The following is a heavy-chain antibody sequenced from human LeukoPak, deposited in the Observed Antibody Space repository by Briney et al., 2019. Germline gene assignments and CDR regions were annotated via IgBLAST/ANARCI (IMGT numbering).Heavy chain of an antibody. CDR3: AKAGWVGATTNYYYYMDV. CDR1: GFTFSSYG. V-gene: IGHV3-43D*03. Sequence: PGGTLRLSCAASGFTFSSYGMSWVRQAPGKGLEWVSLISWDGGSTYYADSVKGRFTISRDNSKNSLYLQMNSLRAEDTALYYCAKAGWVGATTNYYYYMDVWGKGTTVTVSS. J-gene: IGHJ6*03. CDR2: ISWDGGST. D-gene: IGHD1-26*01.